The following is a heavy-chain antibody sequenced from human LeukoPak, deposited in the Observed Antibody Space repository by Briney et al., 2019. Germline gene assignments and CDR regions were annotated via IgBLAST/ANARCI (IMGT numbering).Heavy chain of an antibody. CDR2: ISSSSSYI. J-gene: IGHJ4*02. V-gene: IGHV3-21*01. CDR1: GFTFSSYA. CDR3: AREGYDGGSYLIDY. D-gene: IGHD1-26*01. Sequence: GGSLRLSCAASGFTFSSYAMNWVRQAPGKGLEWVSSISSSSSYIYYADSVKGRFTISRDNAKNSLYLQMNSLRAEDTAVYYCAREGYDGGSYLIDYWGQGTLVTVSS.